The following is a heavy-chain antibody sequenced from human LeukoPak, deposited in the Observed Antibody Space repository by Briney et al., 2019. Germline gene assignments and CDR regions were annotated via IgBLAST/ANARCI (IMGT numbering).Heavy chain of an antibody. Sequence: APVKVSCKASGFTFTSSAMQWVRQARGQRLEWIGWIVVGSGNTNYAQKFQERVTITRDMSTSTAYMELSSLRSEDTAVYYCAADTEYQLLSTWRLDPWGQGTLVTVSS. CDR3: AADTEYQLLSTWRLDP. CDR2: IVVGSGNT. D-gene: IGHD2-2*01. J-gene: IGHJ5*02. CDR1: GFTFTSSA. V-gene: IGHV1-58*02.